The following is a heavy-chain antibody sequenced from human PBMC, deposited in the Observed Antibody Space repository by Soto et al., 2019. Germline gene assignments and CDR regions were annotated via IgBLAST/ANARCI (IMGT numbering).Heavy chain of an antibody. V-gene: IGHV1-69*13. CDR1: GGTFSSYA. D-gene: IGHD3-3*01. CDR2: IIPIFGTA. Sequence: SVKVSCKASGGTFSSYAISWVRQAPGQGLEWMGGIIPIFGTANYAQKFQGRVTITADGSTSTAYMELSSLRSEDTAVYYCAENQTYYDFLMDVWGQGTTVTVSS. CDR3: AENQTYYDFLMDV. J-gene: IGHJ6*02.